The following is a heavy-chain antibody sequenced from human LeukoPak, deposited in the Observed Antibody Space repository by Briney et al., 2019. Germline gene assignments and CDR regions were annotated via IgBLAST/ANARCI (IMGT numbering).Heavy chain of an antibody. J-gene: IGHJ6*03. V-gene: IGHV1-8*01. CDR1: GYTFTSYD. CDR3: ARFHKYYYYMDV. CDR2: MNPNSGNT. Sequence: ASVKVSCKASGYTFTSYDINWVRQATGQGLEWMGWMNPNSGNTGYAQKFQGRVTMTRDMSTSTVYMELSSLRSEDTAVYYCARFHKYYYYMDVWGKGTTVTVSS.